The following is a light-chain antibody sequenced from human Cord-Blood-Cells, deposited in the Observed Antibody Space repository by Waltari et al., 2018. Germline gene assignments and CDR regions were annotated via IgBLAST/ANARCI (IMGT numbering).Light chain of an antibody. CDR2: GAS. CDR1: QSVSTSY. Sequence: EIVLTQSPGTLSLSPGERATLSCRASQSVSTSYLAWYQQKPGQAPRLLIYGASSKATGIPDMFSGRWSATDITIIISRLEPEDLAEYYCQQYGSSPTFGPGTKVDIK. V-gene: IGKV3-20*01. CDR3: QQYGSSPT. J-gene: IGKJ3*01.